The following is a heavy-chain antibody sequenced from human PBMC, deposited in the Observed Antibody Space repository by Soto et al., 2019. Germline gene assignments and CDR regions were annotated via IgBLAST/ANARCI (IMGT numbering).Heavy chain of an antibody. CDR1: GGSISSCGYS. V-gene: IGHV4-30-2*01. Sequence: SETLSLTCAVSGGSISSCGYSWSWIRQPPGKGLEWIGYIYHSGSTYYNPSLKSRVTISVDRSKNQFSLKLSSVTAADTAVYYCARDASFGAPYGMDVWGQGTTVTVSS. CDR2: IYHSGST. D-gene: IGHD3-16*01. J-gene: IGHJ6*02. CDR3: ARDASFGAPYGMDV.